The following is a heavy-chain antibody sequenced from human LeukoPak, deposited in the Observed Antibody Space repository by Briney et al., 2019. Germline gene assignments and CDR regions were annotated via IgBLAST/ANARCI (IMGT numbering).Heavy chain of an antibody. CDR3: ARVDSSGFGY. D-gene: IGHD3-22*01. Sequence: GGSLRLSCAASGFTFSSYSMNWVRQAPGKGLEWVSSISSSSSYIYYADSVKGRFTISRDNAKNSLCLQMNSLRAEDTAVYYCARVDSSGFGYWGQGTLVTVSS. V-gene: IGHV3-21*01. CDR1: GFTFSSYS. CDR2: ISSSSSYI. J-gene: IGHJ4*02.